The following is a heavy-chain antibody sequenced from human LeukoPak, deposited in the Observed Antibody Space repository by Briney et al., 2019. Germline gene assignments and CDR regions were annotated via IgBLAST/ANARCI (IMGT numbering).Heavy chain of an antibody. CDR3: AELGITMIGGV. D-gene: IGHD3-10*02. CDR2: ISSSGSTI. V-gene: IGHV3-48*03. J-gene: IGHJ6*04. Sequence: GGSLRLSCAASGFTFNSYEMNWVRLAPGKGLEWVSYISSSGSTIYYADSVKGRFTISRDNTKNSMYLQMNSLRAEDTAVYYCAELGITMIGGVWGKGTTVTISS. CDR1: GFTFNSYE.